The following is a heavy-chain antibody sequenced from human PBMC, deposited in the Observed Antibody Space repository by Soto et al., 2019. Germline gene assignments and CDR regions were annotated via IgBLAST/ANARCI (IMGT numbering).Heavy chain of an antibody. V-gene: IGHV4-34*01. J-gene: IGHJ6*02. CDR1: GGSFSGYY. CDR2: INHSGST. Sequence: SETLSLTCAVYGGSFSGYYWSWIRQPPGKGLEWIGEINHSGSTNYNPSLKSRVTISVDTSKNQFSLKLSSVTAADTAVYYCAREVWVAGYCSSTSCRTIRQYYYYYGMDVWGQGTTVTVSS. D-gene: IGHD2-2*01. CDR3: AREVWVAGYCSSTSCRTIRQYYYYYGMDV.